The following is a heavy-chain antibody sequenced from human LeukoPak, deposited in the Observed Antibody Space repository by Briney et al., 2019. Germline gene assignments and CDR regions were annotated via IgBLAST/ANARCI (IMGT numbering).Heavy chain of an antibody. J-gene: IGHJ4*02. D-gene: IGHD3-10*01. V-gene: IGHV4-4*07. CDR3: ARDLVTMVRGVMRNY. CDR1: GGSISSYY. Sequence: SETLSLTCTVSGGSISSYYWSWIRQPAGKGLEWIGRIYTSGSTNYNPSLKSRVTMSVDTSKNQFSLKLSSVTAADTAVYYCARDLVTMVRGVMRNYWGQGTLVTVSS. CDR2: IYTSGST.